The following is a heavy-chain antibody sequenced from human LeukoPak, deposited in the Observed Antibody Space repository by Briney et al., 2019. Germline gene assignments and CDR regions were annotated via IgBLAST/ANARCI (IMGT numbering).Heavy chain of an antibody. Sequence: GGSLRLSCAASGFTFSSYGMSWVRQAPGEGLEWVSAISGSGGGTYYADSVKGRSTISRDTSKNTLYLQMNTLRAEDTAVYYCTRNAYSSGWLDAFDIWGQGTMVTVSS. V-gene: IGHV3-23*01. J-gene: IGHJ3*02. CDR1: GFTFSSYG. CDR2: ISGSGGGT. CDR3: TRNAYSSGWLDAFDI. D-gene: IGHD6-19*01.